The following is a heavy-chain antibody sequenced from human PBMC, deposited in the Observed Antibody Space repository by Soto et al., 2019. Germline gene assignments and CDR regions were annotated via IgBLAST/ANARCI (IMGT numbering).Heavy chain of an antibody. V-gene: IGHV3-72*01. D-gene: IGHD2-21*02. CDR1: GFTLSDQY. J-gene: IGHJ4*02. CDR3: ASSWGDHRYFEY. Sequence: GGSLRLSCAVSGFTLSDQYMDWVRQAPGKGLEWVGRTRNKANSYTTEYAASVKGRFTISRDDSKNSLYLQMNSLKTEDTAVYYCASSWGDHRYFEYWGQGTLVTVSS. CDR2: TRNKANSYTT.